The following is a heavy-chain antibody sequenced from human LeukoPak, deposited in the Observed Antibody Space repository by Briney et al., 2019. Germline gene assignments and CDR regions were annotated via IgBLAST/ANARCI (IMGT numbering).Heavy chain of an antibody. Sequence: ASVKVSCKASGYTFTGYYMHWVRQAPGQGLEWMGWINPNSGGTNYAQKFQGRVTMTRDTSISTAYMELSRLRSDDTAVYYCARDASDTGSGYFEHWGQGTLVTVSS. D-gene: IGHD3-3*01. CDR2: INPNSGGT. CDR1: GYTFTGYY. J-gene: IGHJ4*02. V-gene: IGHV1-2*02. CDR3: ARDASDTGSGYFEH.